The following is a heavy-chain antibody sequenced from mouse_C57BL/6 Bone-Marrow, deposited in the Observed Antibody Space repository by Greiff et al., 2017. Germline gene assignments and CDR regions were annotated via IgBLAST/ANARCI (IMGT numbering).Heavy chain of an antibody. CDR1: GYTFTGYW. CDR3: AKSGYVH. V-gene: IGHV1-9*01. J-gene: IGHJ3*01. D-gene: IGHD1-3*01. CDR2: ILPGSGSN. Sequence: VQVVASGAELMKPGASVKLSCKASGYTFTGYWIEWVKQRPGHGLEWIGGILPGSGSNNSNEKFKGKATYTADTSANTAYMQLSSLSTEDSAIYYCAKSGYVHWGQGTLVTVSS.